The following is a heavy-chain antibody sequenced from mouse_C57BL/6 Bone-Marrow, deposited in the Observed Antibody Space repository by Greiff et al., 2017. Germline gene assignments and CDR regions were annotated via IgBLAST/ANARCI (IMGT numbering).Heavy chain of an antibody. V-gene: IGHV1-39*01. J-gene: IGHJ1*03. Sequence: EVQLQQSGPELVKPGASVKISCKASGYSFTDYNMNWVKQSNGKSLEWIGVINPNYGTTSYNQKFKGTATLTVDQSSSTAYMQLNSLTSEDSAVYYCARMRYGSSSTDWYFDVWGTGTTVTVSS. CDR1: GYSFTDYN. D-gene: IGHD1-1*01. CDR2: INPNYGTT. CDR3: ARMRYGSSSTDWYFDV.